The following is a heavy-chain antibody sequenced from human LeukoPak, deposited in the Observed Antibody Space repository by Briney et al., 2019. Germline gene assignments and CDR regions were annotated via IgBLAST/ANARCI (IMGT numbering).Heavy chain of an antibody. CDR1: GFTFSSYA. V-gene: IGHV3-23*01. Sequence: GSLRLSCAASGFTFSSYAMSWVRQAPGKGLEWVSAISGSGGSTYYADSVKGRFTISRDNSKNTLYLQMNSLRAEDTAVYYCAKDHGGTYDFWSGYTLYFDYWGQGTLVTVSS. CDR2: ISGSGGST. J-gene: IGHJ4*02. CDR3: AKDHGGTYDFWSGYTLYFDY. D-gene: IGHD3-3*01.